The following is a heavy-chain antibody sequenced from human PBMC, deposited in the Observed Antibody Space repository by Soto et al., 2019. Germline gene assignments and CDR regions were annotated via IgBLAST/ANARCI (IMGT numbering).Heavy chain of an antibody. Sequence: SETLSLTCTVSGGSISSYYWSWIRQPPGKGLDWIGYIYYSGSTNYNPSLKSRVTISVDTSKNHFSLKLSSVTAADTAVYYCARDSRKYRTSWFYDYCGQGPLVTV. CDR1: GGSISSYY. J-gene: IGHJ4*02. CDR2: IYYSGST. CDR3: ARDSRKYRTSWFYDY. D-gene: IGHD6-13*01. V-gene: IGHV4-59*01.